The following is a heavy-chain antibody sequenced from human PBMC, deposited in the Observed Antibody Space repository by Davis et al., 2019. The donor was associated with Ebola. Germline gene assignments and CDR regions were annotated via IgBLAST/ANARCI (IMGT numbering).Heavy chain of an antibody. J-gene: IGHJ4*02. CDR2: IKQDGSEK. D-gene: IGHD6-6*01. CDR1: GFTFSSYW. V-gene: IGHV3-7*01. CDR3: AIPYSSSWGFDY. Sequence: GESLKISCAASGFTFSSYWMSWVRQAPGKGLEWVANIKQDGSEKYYVDSVKGRFTISRDNAKNSLYLQMNSLRAEDTAVYYCAIPYSSSWGFDYWGQGTLVTVSS.